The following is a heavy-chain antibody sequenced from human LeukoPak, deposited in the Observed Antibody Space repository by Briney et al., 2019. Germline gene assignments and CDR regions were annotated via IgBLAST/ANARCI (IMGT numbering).Heavy chain of an antibody. Sequence: SETLSLTCTVSGGSISSNSYYWGWIRQPPGTGLEWIGSIYYSGSTYYNPSLKSRVTISVDTSKNQFSLKLSSVTAADTAVYYCARGDYGDYNWFDPWGQGTLVTVSS. CDR2: IYYSGST. CDR1: GGSISSNSYY. D-gene: IGHD4-17*01. CDR3: ARGDYGDYNWFDP. J-gene: IGHJ5*02. V-gene: IGHV4-39*01.